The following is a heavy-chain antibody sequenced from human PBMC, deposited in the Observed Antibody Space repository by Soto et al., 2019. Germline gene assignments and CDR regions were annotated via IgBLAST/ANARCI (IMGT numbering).Heavy chain of an antibody. CDR1: GDSVSSNSAA. Sequence: KQSQTLSLTCAISGDSVSSNSAAWNWIRQSPSRGLEWLGRTYYRSKWYNDYAVSVKSRITINPDTSKNQFSLQLNSVTPEDTAVYYCARDIVVVVAATHYYYGMDVWGQGTTVTVSS. D-gene: IGHD2-15*01. V-gene: IGHV6-1*01. CDR2: TYYRSKWYN. CDR3: ARDIVVVVAATHYYYGMDV. J-gene: IGHJ6*02.